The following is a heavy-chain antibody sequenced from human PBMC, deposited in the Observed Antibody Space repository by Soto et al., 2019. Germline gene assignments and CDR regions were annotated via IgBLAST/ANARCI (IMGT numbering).Heavy chain of an antibody. V-gene: IGHV4-30-2*05. CDR3: ATESGSTYGYFDY. CDR1: GVAMTYGGYS. Sequence: SETLSLTCSVSGVAMTYGGYSWSWIRQSPEKGLEWLGYIGHLETTYYNPSLKTRLSMSVDRSKNQFTLRLTSVTAADTAVYFCATESGSTYGYFDYWGQGTQVTVSS. D-gene: IGHD4-17*01. J-gene: IGHJ4*02. CDR2: IGHLETT.